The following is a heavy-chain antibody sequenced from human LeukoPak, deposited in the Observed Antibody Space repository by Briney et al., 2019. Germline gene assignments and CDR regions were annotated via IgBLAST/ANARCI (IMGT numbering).Heavy chain of an antibody. CDR2: IIPIFGTA. J-gene: IGHJ5*02. CDR3: ARVFREYSYGNAWFDP. CDR1: GGTFSSYA. Sequence: GASVKVSCKASGGTFSSYAISWVRQAPGQRLEWMGRIIPIFGTANYAQKFQGRVTITTDESTSTAYMELSSLRSEDTAVYYCARVFREYSYGNAWFDPWGQGTLVTVSS. V-gene: IGHV1-69*05. D-gene: IGHD5-18*01.